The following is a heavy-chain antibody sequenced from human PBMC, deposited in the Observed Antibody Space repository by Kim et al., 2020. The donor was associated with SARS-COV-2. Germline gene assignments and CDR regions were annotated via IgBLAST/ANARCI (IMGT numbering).Heavy chain of an antibody. D-gene: IGHD3-9*01. CDR1: GFTFSGSA. V-gene: IGHV3-73*01. CDR2: IRSKADSYAT. CDR3: TIQQNYDILTGYNWYFDL. J-gene: IGHJ2*01. Sequence: GGSLRLSCAASGFTFSGSAMHWVRQASGKGLEWVGRIRSKADSYATAYAASVKGRFTISRDDSKNTAYLQMNSLKTEDTAVYYCTIQQNYDILTGYNWYFDLWGRGTLVTVSS.